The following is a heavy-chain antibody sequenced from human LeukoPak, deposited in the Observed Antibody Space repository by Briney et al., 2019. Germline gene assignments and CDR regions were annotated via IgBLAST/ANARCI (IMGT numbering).Heavy chain of an antibody. CDR2: IYYSGST. CDR3: ARTYTAMGPPDY. CDR1: GGSISGGGYN. D-gene: IGHD5-18*01. Sequence: SETLSLTCTVSGGSISGGGYNWSWIRQHPGKGLEWIGYIYYSGSTYYNPSLKSRVTISVDTSKNQFSLKLSSVTAADTAVYYCARTYTAMGPPDYWGQGTLVTVSS. V-gene: IGHV4-31*03. J-gene: IGHJ4*02.